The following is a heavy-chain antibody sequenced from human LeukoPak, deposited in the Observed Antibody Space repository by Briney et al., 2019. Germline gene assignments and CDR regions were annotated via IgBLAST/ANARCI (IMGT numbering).Heavy chain of an antibody. Sequence: PGGSLRLSCAASGFTSSDAYLCWVRQAPGKGLECVGRIKSKNDGGTADYAAPVKGRVTISRDDSKNTLYLQMNSLKTEDTAVYYCTTDSGITARPVFDSWGQGTLVTVSS. V-gene: IGHV3-15*01. CDR2: IKSKNDGGTA. D-gene: IGHD6-6*01. CDR3: TTDSGITARPVFDS. CDR1: GFTSSDAY. J-gene: IGHJ4*02.